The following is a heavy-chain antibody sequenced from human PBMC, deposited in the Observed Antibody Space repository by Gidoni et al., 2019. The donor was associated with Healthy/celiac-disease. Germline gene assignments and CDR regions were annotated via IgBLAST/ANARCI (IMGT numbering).Heavy chain of an antibody. V-gene: IGHV3-9*01. D-gene: IGHD4-17*01. CDR2: ISWNSGSI. Sequence: EVQLVESGGGLVQPGRSLRLSCAASGFTFDDYAMHWVRQAPGKGLEWVSGISWNSGSIGYADSVKGRFTISRDNAKNSLYLQMNSLRAEDTALYYCAKDINRAKDYGDYVGDAFDIWGQGTMVTVSS. J-gene: IGHJ3*02. CDR1: GFTFDDYA. CDR3: AKDINRAKDYGDYVGDAFDI.